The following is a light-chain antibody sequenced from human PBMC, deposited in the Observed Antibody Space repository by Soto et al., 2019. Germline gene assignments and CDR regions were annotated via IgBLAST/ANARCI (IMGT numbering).Light chain of an antibody. J-gene: IGKJ1*01. V-gene: IGKV1-5*03. Sequence: DIQMTQSPSTLSGAVGDRVTITCRASQTISSWLAWYQQKPGKAPKLLIYKASTLKSGVPSRFSGSGSGTEFTLTISSXQPDDFATYYCQHYNSCSEAFGQGTKVDIK. CDR2: KAS. CDR3: QHYNSCSEA. CDR1: QTISSW.